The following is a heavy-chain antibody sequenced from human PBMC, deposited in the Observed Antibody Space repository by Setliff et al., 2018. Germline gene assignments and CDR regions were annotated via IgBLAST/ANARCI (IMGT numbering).Heavy chain of an antibody. CDR3: AKDVGRGSGYYYYTDV. D-gene: IGHD2-15*01. CDR1: GFTFSDHA. J-gene: IGHJ6*03. Sequence: GGSLRLSFAASGFTFSDHAMHWVRQAPGKGLEWVAVISYGRGKEYYGDSVKGRFTISRDNFKNTLYLQMSSLRVEDTAVYYCAKDVGRGSGYYYYTDVWGKGTTVTVSS. CDR2: ISYGRGKE. V-gene: IGHV3-30*18.